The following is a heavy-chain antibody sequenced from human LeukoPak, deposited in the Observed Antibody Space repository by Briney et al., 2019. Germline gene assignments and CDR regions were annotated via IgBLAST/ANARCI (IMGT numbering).Heavy chain of an antibody. Sequence: GASVKVSCKASGYTFTGYYMHWVRQAPGQGLEWMGWINPNSGGTNYAQKFQGRVTMTRDTSISTAHMELSRLRSDDTAVYYCARPTYYDFWSGYELDVWGQGTTVTVSS. V-gene: IGHV1-2*02. CDR1: GYTFTGYY. D-gene: IGHD3-3*01. CDR2: INPNSGGT. J-gene: IGHJ6*02. CDR3: ARPTYYDFWSGYELDV.